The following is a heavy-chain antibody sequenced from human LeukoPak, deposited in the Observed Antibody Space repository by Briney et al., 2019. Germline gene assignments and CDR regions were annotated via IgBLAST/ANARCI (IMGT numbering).Heavy chain of an antibody. CDR2: IKQDGSGK. D-gene: IGHD5-12*01. CDR3: AGTAVATPKTNDY. Sequence: GGSLRLSCAASGFTFSSYWMSWVRQAPGKGLEWVANIKQDGSGKYYVDSVKGRFTISRDNAKNSLYLQMNSLRAEDTAVYYCAGTAVATPKTNDYWGQGTLVTVSS. V-gene: IGHV3-7*01. CDR1: GFTFSSYW. J-gene: IGHJ4*02.